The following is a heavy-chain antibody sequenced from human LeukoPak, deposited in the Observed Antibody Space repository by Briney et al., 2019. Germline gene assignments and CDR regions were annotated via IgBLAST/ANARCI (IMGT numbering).Heavy chain of an antibody. V-gene: IGHV4-39*01. CDR2: IYYSGST. J-gene: IGHJ4*02. CDR3: ARLGRGWLVDY. Sequence: PSENLSLTCTVSGGSISSSSYYWGWIRQPPGKGLEWIGSIYYSGSTYYNPSLKSRVTISVDTSKNQFSLKLSSVTAADTAVYYCARLGRGWLVDYWGQGTLVTVSS. CDR1: GGSISSSSYY. D-gene: IGHD6-19*01.